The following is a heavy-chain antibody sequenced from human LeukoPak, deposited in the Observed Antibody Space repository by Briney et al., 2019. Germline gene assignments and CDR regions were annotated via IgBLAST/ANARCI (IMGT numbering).Heavy chain of an antibody. CDR2: IYSGGST. J-gene: IGHJ4*02. Sequence: GGSLRLSCAASGFTVSSNYMSWVRQAPGKGLEWVSVIYSGGSTYYADSVKGRFTISRDNSKNTLYLQMNSLRAEDTAVYYCAKDRELELAFDYWGQGTLVTVSS. V-gene: IGHV3-53*01. D-gene: IGHD1-7*01. CDR3: AKDRELELAFDY. CDR1: GFTVSSNY.